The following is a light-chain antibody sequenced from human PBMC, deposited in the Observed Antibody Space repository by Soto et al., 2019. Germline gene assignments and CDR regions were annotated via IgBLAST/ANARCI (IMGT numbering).Light chain of an antibody. CDR2: WAS. Sequence: DIVRTQSPDSLAVSLGERATINCKSSQSVLYSSNNKNYLAWYQQKPGQPPKLLIYWASTRESGVPDRFSGSGSGTDFTLTISSLQAEDVAVYYCQQYYSTLPSFGQGTKVEIK. CDR1: QSVLYSSNNKNY. J-gene: IGKJ1*01. V-gene: IGKV4-1*01. CDR3: QQYYSTLPS.